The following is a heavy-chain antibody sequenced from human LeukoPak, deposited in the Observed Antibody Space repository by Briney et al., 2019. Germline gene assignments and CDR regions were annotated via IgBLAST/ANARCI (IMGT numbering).Heavy chain of an antibody. V-gene: IGHV1-69*04. CDR1: GGTFSSYA. D-gene: IGHD5-18*01. J-gene: IGHJ4*02. CDR2: IIPILGIA. CDR3: ARVNVDTAMDGPIDY. Sequence: GASVKASCKASGGTFSSYAISWVRQAPGRGLEWMGRIIPILGIANYAQKFQGRVTITADKSTSTAYMELSSLRSEDTAVYYCARVNVDTAMDGPIDYWGQGTLVTVSS.